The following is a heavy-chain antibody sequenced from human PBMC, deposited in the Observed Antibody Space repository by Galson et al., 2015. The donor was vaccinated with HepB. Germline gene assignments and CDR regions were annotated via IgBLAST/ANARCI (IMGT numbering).Heavy chain of an antibody. J-gene: IGHJ4*02. CDR1: GFTFSSYA. D-gene: IGHD2-15*01. CDR2: INTNGGST. CDR3: ARLYCSGGSCYFDY. V-gene: IGHV3-64*02. Sequence: SLRLSCAASGFTFSSYAMHWVRQAPGKGLAYVSAINTNGGSTNYAGSVKGRFTISRDNPKNTLYLQMGSLRAEDMAVYYCARLYCSGGSCYFDYWGQGTLVTVSS.